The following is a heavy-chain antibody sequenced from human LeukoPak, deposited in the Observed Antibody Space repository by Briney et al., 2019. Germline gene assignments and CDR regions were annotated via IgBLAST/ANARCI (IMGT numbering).Heavy chain of an antibody. Sequence: SETLSLTCTVSGGSFSSSDYYWGWIRQPPGKGLEWIGEINHRGSTNYNPSLKSRVTISVDTSKNQFSLDLRSVTAADTAVYYCARGGEYYDSSGYFGYWGQGTLVTVSS. J-gene: IGHJ4*02. CDR1: GGSFSSSDYY. D-gene: IGHD3-22*01. CDR2: INHRGST. V-gene: IGHV4-39*07. CDR3: ARGGEYYDSSGYFGY.